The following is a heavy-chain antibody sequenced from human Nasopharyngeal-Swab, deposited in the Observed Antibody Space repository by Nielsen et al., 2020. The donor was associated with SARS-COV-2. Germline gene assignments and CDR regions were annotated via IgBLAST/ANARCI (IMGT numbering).Heavy chain of an antibody. V-gene: IGHV3-30*19. Sequence: GSLKISCTASGLTFSAYGMHWVRQTPGKGLEWVALISYDGSNKYYADSVKGRFTISRDNSKNTLYLQMNSLRAEDTAVYYCARDLGSYFDYWGQGTLVTVSS. J-gene: IGHJ4*02. CDR3: ARDLGSYFDY. CDR2: ISYDGSNK. CDR1: GLTFSAYG. D-gene: IGHD7-27*01.